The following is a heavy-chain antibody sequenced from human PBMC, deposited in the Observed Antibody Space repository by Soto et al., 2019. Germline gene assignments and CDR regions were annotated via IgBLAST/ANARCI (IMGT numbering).Heavy chain of an antibody. CDR3: ARLVYDTRLNYMYFDF. J-gene: IGHJ4*02. V-gene: IGHV4-4*02. D-gene: IGHD3-10*01. Sequence: SETLSPTCAVSGVSLTSGNWWTWVRQSPQRGLEYIGEIFHDGTANYYPSFERRVAMSVDTSRNQFSLKLTSVTAADTAVYFCARLVYDTRLNYMYFDFWGPGTLATVSS. CDR1: GVSLTSGNW. CDR2: IFHDGTA.